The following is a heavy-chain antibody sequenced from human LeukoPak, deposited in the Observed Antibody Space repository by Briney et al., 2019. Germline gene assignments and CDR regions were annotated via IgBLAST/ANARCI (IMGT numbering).Heavy chain of an antibody. V-gene: IGHV4-61*02. CDR3: ARDDVGIAAAGGIY. CDR2: IYSSGST. D-gene: IGHD6-13*01. CDR1: GGSISSGSYY. J-gene: IGHJ4*02. Sequence: SQTLSLTCTVSGGSISSGSYYWSWIRQPAGKGLEWIGRIYSSGSTNYNPSLKSRVTISVDKSKNQFSLKLSSVTAADTAMYYCARDDVGIAAAGGIYWGQGTLVTVSS.